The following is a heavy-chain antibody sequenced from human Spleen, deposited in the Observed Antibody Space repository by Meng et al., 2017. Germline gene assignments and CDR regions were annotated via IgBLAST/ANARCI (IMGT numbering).Heavy chain of an antibody. CDR1: GGSISGFY. Sequence: SETLSLTCTVSGGSISGFYWSWIRQPPGKGLEWIGYIYYSGSTNYNPSLKSRVTISVDTSKNQFSLKLSSVTAADTAVYYCARRAVAGNFDYWGQGTLVTVSS. CDR2: IYYSGST. J-gene: IGHJ4*02. V-gene: IGHV4-59*01. CDR3: ARRAVAGNFDY. D-gene: IGHD6-19*01.